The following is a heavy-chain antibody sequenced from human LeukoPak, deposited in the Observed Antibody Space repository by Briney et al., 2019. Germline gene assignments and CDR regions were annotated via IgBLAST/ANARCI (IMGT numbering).Heavy chain of an antibody. CDR2: MYPGESDT. D-gene: IGHD2-21*02. CDR3: ARHPSMSLYCGPDCDDGFDF. Sequence: GESLKISCHASGYSFTSYWIAWVRQGPGKGLEWVGVMYPGESDTRYSPSFQGQVTISADKSTKTAYLQWSSLKASDTAMYYCARHPSMSLYCGPDCDDGFDFWGQGTMVTVS. V-gene: IGHV5-51*01. CDR1: GYSFTSYW. J-gene: IGHJ3*01.